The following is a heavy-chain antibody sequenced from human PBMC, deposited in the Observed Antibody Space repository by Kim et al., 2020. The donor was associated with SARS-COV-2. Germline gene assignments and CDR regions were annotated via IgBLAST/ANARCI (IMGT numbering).Heavy chain of an antibody. CDR1: GFTFSSYA. V-gene: IGHV3-23*01. Sequence: GGSLRLSCAVSGFTFSSYAMTWVRQSPGKGLEWVSTISAGSVATTYYADSVKGRFTVSRDNYKNTMYLKMNSLRAEDTAIYHCAKDVTVRLNTWFDPWG. CDR3: AKDVTVRLNTWFDP. D-gene: IGHD4-17*01. CDR2: ISAGSVATT. J-gene: IGHJ5*02.